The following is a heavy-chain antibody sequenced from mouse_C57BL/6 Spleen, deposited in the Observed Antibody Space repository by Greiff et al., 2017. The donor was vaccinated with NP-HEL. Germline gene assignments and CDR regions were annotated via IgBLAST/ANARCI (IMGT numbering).Heavy chain of an antibody. Sequence: EVQLVESGGDLVKPGGSLKLSCAASGFTFSSYGMSWVRQTPDKRLEWVATISSGGSYTYYPDSVKGRFTISRDNAKNTLYLQMSSLKSEDTAMYYCARQYYGSRGYYAMDYWGQGTSGTVSS. CDR1: GFTFSSYG. J-gene: IGHJ4*01. CDR2: ISSGGSYT. D-gene: IGHD1-1*01. CDR3: ARQYYGSRGYYAMDY. V-gene: IGHV5-6*01.